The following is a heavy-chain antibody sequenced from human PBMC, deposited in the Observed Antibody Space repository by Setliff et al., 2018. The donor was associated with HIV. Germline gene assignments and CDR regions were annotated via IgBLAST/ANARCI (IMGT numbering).Heavy chain of an antibody. V-gene: IGHV3-15*01. Sequence: LRLSCAASGFTFNNAWMSWVRQAPGKGLEWVGRIKSKIDGETIDYAAPVKGRVTISRDDRRHMLYLQMNSLKTEDTAVYYCTSGILLEFPNSGDAFDVWGQGTVVTVSS. CDR1: GFTFNNAW. CDR2: IKSKIDGETI. D-gene: IGHD1-1*01. J-gene: IGHJ3*01. CDR3: TSGILLEFPNSGDAFDV.